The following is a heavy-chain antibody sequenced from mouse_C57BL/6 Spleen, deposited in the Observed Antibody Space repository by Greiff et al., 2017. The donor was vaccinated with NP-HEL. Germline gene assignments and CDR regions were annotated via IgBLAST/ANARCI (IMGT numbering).Heavy chain of an antibody. D-gene: IGHD2-4*01. CDR1: GYTFTDHT. Sequence: VQLQQSDAELVKPGASVKISCKVSGYTFTDHTIHWMKQRPEQGLEWIGYIYPRDGSTKYNEKFKGKATLTADKSSSTAYMQLNSLTSEDSAVYFCANVLYYDYDYYAMDYWGQGTSVTVSS. CDR2: IYPRDGST. CDR3: ANVLYYDYDYYAMDY. V-gene: IGHV1-78*01. J-gene: IGHJ4*01.